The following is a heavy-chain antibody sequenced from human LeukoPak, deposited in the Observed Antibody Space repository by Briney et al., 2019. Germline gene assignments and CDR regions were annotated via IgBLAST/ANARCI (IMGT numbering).Heavy chain of an antibody. J-gene: IGHJ4*02. CDR3: AKITYCSGGTCYRSNSGFDY. Sequence: GGSLRLSCAASGFTFSSYGTHWVRQAPGKGLEWVAVISYDGSNKYYADSVKGRFTISRDNSKNTLYLQMNSLRAEDTAVYYCAKITYCSGGTCYRSNSGFDYWGQGTLVTVSS. D-gene: IGHD2-15*01. CDR1: GFTFSSYG. CDR2: ISYDGSNK. V-gene: IGHV3-30*18.